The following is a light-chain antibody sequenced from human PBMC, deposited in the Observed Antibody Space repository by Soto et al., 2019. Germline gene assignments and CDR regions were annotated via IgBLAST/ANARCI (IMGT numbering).Light chain of an antibody. J-gene: IGLJ3*02. Sequence: QSALTQPASVSGSAGQSITISCSGSRASIGSNTVTWYQHLPGAAPKLLVYNNNQRPSGVPDRFSGSKSDTSASLAISGLQFEDEAVYYCAAWDDSLSGPVFGGGTKVTVL. CDR3: AAWDDSLSGPV. CDR2: NNN. V-gene: IGLV1-44*01. CDR1: RASIGSNT.